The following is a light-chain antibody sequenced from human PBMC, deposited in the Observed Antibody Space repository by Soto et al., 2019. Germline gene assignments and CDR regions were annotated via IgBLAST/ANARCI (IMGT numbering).Light chain of an antibody. CDR2: GNI. CDR1: NSNIGAGYD. CDR3: HSFDSRLIGLL. Sequence: QSALTQPPSVTGAPGQRVTISCTGSNSNIGAGYDVHWYRQFPGTAPKLLIYGNINRPSGVPDRFSGSKSGTSASLAITGLQAEDEAHYYCHSFDSRLIGLLFGGGTKQTVL. J-gene: IGLJ2*01. V-gene: IGLV1-40*01.